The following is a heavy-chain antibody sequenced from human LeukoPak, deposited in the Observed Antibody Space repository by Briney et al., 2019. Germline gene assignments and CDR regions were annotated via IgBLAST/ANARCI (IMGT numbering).Heavy chain of an antibody. D-gene: IGHD2/OR15-2a*01. V-gene: IGHV3-48*03. CDR1: GFTFSSYE. Sequence: GGSLRLSCAASGFTFSSYEMNWVRQAPGKGLEWVSSISSSGSTIYYADSVKGRFTISRDNAKNSLYLQMNSLRAEDTAVYYCAKSSRNSPLDYWGQGTLVTVSS. CDR2: ISSSGSTI. CDR3: AKSSRNSPLDY. J-gene: IGHJ4*02.